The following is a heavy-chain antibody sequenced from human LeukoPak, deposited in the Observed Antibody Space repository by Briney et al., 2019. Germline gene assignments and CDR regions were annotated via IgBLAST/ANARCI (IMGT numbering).Heavy chain of an antibody. CDR3: ARGRGINDFWSGYSDAFDI. CDR1: GFTFSSYW. J-gene: IGHJ3*02. CDR2: ISGSGGRT. Sequence: GRSLRLSCAASGFTFSSYWMHWVRQAPGKGLEWVSAISGSGGRTNYADSVKGRFTISRDNSKNTLYLQMNSLRAEDTAVYYCARGRGINDFWSGYSDAFDIWGQGTMVTVSS. V-gene: IGHV3-23*01. D-gene: IGHD3-3*01.